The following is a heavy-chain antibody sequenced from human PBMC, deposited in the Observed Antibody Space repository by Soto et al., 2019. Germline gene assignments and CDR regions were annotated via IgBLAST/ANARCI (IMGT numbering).Heavy chain of an antibody. D-gene: IGHD3-16*02. Sequence: QVQLVQSGAEVKKPGASVKVSCKASGYTFTSYGISWVRQAPGQGLEWMGWISAYNGNTNYAQKLQGRVTMTTDTPTGTAYTELRSLRSEDTAVYYYARWRGYVWGSYRPEDAKKYNFDYWGEGTLITVSS. V-gene: IGHV1-18*04. J-gene: IGHJ4*02. CDR1: GYTFTSYG. CDR2: ISAYNGNT. CDR3: ARWRGYVWGSYRPEDAKKYNFDY.